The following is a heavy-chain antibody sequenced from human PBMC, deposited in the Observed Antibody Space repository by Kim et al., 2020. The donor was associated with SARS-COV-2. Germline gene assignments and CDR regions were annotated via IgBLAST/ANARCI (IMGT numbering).Heavy chain of an antibody. J-gene: IGHJ4*03. D-gene: IGHD3-3*01. CDR2: INHSGST. V-gene: IGHV4-34*01. CDR3: ARGRGEITIVGVVPYRYF. CDR1: GGSFSGYY. Sequence: SETLSLTCAVYGGSFSGYYWSWIRQPPGKGLEWIGEINHSGSTNYNPSLKSRVTISVDTSKNQFSLKLSSVTAADTAVYYCARGRGEITIVGVVPYRYF.